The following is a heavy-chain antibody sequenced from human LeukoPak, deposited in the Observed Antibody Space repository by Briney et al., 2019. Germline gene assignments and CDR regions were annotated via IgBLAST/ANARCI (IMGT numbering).Heavy chain of an antibody. D-gene: IGHD3-9*01. CDR2: IYYSGST. Sequence: SETLSLTCTVSGGSISSGGYYWSWIRQHPGKGLEWIGYIYYSGSTYYNPSLKSRVTIPVDTSKNQFSLKLSSVTAADTAMYYCARDGGSLDILTGYPIYYYGMDVWGQGTTVTVSS. J-gene: IGHJ6*02. CDR1: GGSISSGGYY. V-gene: IGHV4-31*03. CDR3: ARDGGSLDILTGYPIYYYGMDV.